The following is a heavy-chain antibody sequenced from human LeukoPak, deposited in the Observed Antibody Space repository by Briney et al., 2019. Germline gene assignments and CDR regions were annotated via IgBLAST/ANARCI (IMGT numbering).Heavy chain of an antibody. CDR3: AKDWGSSWYYYMDV. Sequence: PGGSLRLSCAGSGFTFSSYAMSWVRQAPGKGLEWVSLISGSGGYTYYVDSVKGRFTISRDNSKNTLYLQMNSLRAEDTAVYYCAKDWGSSWYYYMDVWGKGTTVTVSS. CDR2: ISGSGGYT. J-gene: IGHJ6*03. D-gene: IGHD6-13*01. V-gene: IGHV3-23*01. CDR1: GFTFSSYA.